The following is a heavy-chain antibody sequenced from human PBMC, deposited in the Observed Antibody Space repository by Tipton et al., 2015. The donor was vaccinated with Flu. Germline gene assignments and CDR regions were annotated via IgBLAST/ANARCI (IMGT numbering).Heavy chain of an antibody. V-gene: IGHV1-69*01. CDR3: ARGPTYYNSYMDV. Sequence: QLVQSGAEVKKPGSSVKVSCKASGGPFRSYAINWVRQAPGQGLEWMGGIIAIFGTTDYAQRFQGRVTITADESTTTVYMELSSLRFEDTAVYYCARGPTYYNSYMDVWGKGTTVTVSS. CDR1: GGPFRSYA. J-gene: IGHJ6*03. D-gene: IGHD1-26*01. CDR2: IIAIFGTT.